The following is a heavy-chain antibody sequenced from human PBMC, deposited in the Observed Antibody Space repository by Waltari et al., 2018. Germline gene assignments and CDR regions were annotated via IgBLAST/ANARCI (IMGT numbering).Heavy chain of an antibody. CDR2: IYYSGRT. J-gene: IGHJ4*02. D-gene: IGHD6-19*01. CDR3: ARHHSSGWYAAGY. V-gene: IGHV4-39*01. CDR1: GGSISSSSYY. Sequence: QLQLQESGPGLVKPSETLSLTCTVSGGSISSSSYYWGWIRQPPGKGLEWIGSIYYSGRTYSNPSLKSRVTISVDTSKNQFSLKLSSVTAADTAVYYCARHHSSGWYAAGYWGQGTLVTVSS.